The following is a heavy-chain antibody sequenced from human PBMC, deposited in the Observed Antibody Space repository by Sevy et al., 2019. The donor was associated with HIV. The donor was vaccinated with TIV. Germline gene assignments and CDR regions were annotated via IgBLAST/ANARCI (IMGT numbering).Heavy chain of an antibody. V-gene: IGHV4-34*01. CDR1: GGSFSGYY. J-gene: IGHJ6*02. D-gene: IGHD2-2*01. Sequence: SETLSLTCAVYGGSFSGYYWSWFRQPPGKGLEWIGKINHSGSTNYNPSLKSRVTISVDTSKNQFSLKLSSVTAADTAVYYCARGRTRGNQLPYYYYYGMDVWGQWTTVTVSS. CDR3: ARGRTRGNQLPYYYYYGMDV. CDR2: INHSGST.